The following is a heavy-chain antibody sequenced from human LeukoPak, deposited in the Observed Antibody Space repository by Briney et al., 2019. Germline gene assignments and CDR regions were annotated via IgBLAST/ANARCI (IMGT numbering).Heavy chain of an antibody. Sequence: GGSLRLSCAASGLSFGSYGMHWVRQAPGKGLEWVAVISHEGSGSYYADSVKGRFTISRDNSKNMVYLQMNSLRAEDTAVYYCARTREQWQVLDYWGQGTLVTVSS. J-gene: IGHJ4*02. CDR2: ISHEGSGS. CDR1: GLSFGSYG. D-gene: IGHD6-19*01. CDR3: ARTREQWQVLDY. V-gene: IGHV3-30*03.